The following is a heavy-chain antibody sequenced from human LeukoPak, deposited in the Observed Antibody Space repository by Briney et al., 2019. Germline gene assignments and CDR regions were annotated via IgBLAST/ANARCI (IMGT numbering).Heavy chain of an antibody. CDR3: AADRQEGGSGSYWFDP. CDR1: DGSITTYY. CDR2: VYYSGST. J-gene: IGHJ5*02. D-gene: IGHD3-10*01. Sequence: PSETLSLTCTVSDGSITTYYWSWIRQSTGKGLEWIGYVYYSGSTTYNPSLKNRVTISVDTSKNQFSLKLTSVTAADTAIYYCAADRQEGGSGSYWFDPWGQGTLVTVAS. V-gene: IGHV4-59*03.